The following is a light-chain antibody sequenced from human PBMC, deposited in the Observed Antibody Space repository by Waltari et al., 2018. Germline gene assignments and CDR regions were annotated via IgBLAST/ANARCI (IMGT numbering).Light chain of an antibody. CDR3: QQFYHSPVT. CDR2: DAS. CDR1: QSIGSS. V-gene: IGKV3-11*01. J-gene: IGKJ1*01. Sequence: ETVLTQSPGTLALSPGESATLSCRASQSIGSSLAWYQHIPGQAPRLLFYDASNRATGIPARFSGSGSGTDFTLTISSLEPEDFAVYYCQQFYHSPVTFGQGTKVEIK.